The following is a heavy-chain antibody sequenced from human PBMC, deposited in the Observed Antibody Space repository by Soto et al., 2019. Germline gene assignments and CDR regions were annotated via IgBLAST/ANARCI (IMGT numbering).Heavy chain of an antibody. CDR1: GYTFSSYG. J-gene: IGHJ4*02. V-gene: IGHV1-18*01. CDR3: ARINRDGYSLSY. CDR2: INPYNGNT. D-gene: IGHD4-4*01. Sequence: ASVKVSGKATGYTFSSYGITWVRQAPGQGLEWMGWINPYNGNTDCAQKLQGRVTMTTDTSTTTAYMELRSLTSDDTAVYFCARINRDGYSLSYWGQGTLLTVSS.